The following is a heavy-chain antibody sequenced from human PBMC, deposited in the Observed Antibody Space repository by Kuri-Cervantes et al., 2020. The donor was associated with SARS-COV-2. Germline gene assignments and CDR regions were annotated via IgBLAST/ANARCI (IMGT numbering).Heavy chain of an antibody. CDR1: GYTFSDYY. CDR2: INPHSGGT. Sequence: ASVKVSCKASGYTFSDYYMHWVRQAPGQGLEWMGWINPHSGGTNYAQKFQGRVTMTRDTSISTAYMELSRLRSDDTAVYYCARGDGDWGLDYWGQGTLVTVSS. D-gene: IGHD7-27*01. V-gene: IGHV1-2*02. J-gene: IGHJ4*02. CDR3: ARGDGDWGLDY.